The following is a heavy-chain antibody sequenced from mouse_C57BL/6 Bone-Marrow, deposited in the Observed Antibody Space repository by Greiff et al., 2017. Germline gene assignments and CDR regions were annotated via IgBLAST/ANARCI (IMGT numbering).Heavy chain of an antibody. J-gene: IGHJ3*01. CDR2: ISSGSSTI. CDR1: GFTFSDYG. Sequence: EVKLVESGGGLVKPGGSLKLSCAASGFTFSDYGMHWVRQAPEKGLEWVAYISSGSSTIYYADTVKGRFTISIDNAKNTLFLQMTSLRSDATAMYYCARGRRGFAYWGQGTRVTVSA. CDR3: ARGRRGFAY. V-gene: IGHV5-17*01.